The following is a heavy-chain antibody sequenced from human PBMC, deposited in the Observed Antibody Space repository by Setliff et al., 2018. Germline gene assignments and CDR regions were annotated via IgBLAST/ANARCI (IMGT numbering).Heavy chain of an antibody. Sequence: SETLSLTCTVSGDSISSGTYYWSYWTWIRQPPGKGLEWIGEINHSGSTNYNPSLKSRVTISVDTSKNQFSLKLSSVTAADTAVYYCARANDYSSGWYFYYYGMDVWGQGTTVTVSS. V-gene: IGHV4-39*07. CDR2: INHSGST. D-gene: IGHD6-19*01. CDR3: ARANDYSSGWYFYYYGMDV. CDR1: GDSISSGTYY. J-gene: IGHJ6*02.